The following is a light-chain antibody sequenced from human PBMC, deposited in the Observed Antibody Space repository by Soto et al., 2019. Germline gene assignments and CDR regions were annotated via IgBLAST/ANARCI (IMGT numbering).Light chain of an antibody. Sequence: QSVLTQPASVSGSPGQSITISCTGTTSDVGSYNFVSWYQHHPAKAPKLIIYEVNKRPSGVSDRFPGSKSGNTASLTISGLQAEDESDYYCCSSAGASPYWVFGGGTKLTVL. J-gene: IGLJ3*02. CDR2: EVN. V-gene: IGLV2-23*02. CDR1: TSDVGSYNF. CDR3: CSSAGASPYWV.